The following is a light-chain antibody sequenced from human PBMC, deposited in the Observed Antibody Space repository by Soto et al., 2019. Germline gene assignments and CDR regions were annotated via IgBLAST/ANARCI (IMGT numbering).Light chain of an antibody. J-gene: IGKJ2*01. CDR2: GAS. Sequence: EIVLTQSPGTLSLSPGERDTLSCRASQSVSSSYLAWYQQKPGQAPRPLIYGASSRATGIPDRFSGSGSGTDFTLTISRLEHEDFAVYYCHQYGSSPLYTFGQGTKLEIK. CDR1: QSVSSSY. V-gene: IGKV3-20*01. CDR3: HQYGSSPLYT.